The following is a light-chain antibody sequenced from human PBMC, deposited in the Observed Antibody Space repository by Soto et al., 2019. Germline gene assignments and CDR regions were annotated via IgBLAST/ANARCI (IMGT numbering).Light chain of an antibody. CDR3: GSYASSSTLYV. CDR2: DVS. V-gene: IGLV2-14*01. J-gene: IGLJ1*01. Sequence: QSVLTQPASVSGSPGQSITISCTGTSSDVGGYNYVSWYQQHSGKAPKLMIYDVSNRPSGVSNRFSGSKSGNTASLTISGPQAEDEADYYCGSYASSSTLYVLGTATKV. CDR1: SSDVGGYNY.